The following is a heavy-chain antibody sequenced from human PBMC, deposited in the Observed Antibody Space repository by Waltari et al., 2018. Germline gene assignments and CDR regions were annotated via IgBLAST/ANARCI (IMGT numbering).Heavy chain of an antibody. CDR2: IKQDGSEK. CDR1: GFTTSSYW. CDR3: ARDRWELLY. D-gene: IGHD1-26*01. Sequence: EVQLVESGGGLVQPGGSLRLSCAASGFTTSSYWMGWGRQAPGKGLEWVANIKQDGSEKYYVDSVKGRFTISRDNAKNSLYLQMNSLRAEDTAVYYCARDRWELLYWGQGTLVTVSS. J-gene: IGHJ4*02. V-gene: IGHV3-7*01.